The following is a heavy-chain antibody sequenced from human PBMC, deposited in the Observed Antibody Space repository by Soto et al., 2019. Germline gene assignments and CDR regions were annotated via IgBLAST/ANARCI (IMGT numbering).Heavy chain of an antibody. J-gene: IGHJ6*02. V-gene: IGHV4-39*01. CDR3: ARPRRGYDCWSGPLYGMDV. Sequence: SETLSLTCTVSGGSISSSSYYWGWIRQPPGKGLEWIGSIYYSGSTYYNPSLKSRVTISVDTSKNQFSLKLSSVTAADTAVYYCARPRRGYDCWSGPLYGMDVWGQGTTVTVSS. CDR2: IYYSGST. D-gene: IGHD3-3*01. CDR1: GGSISSSSYY.